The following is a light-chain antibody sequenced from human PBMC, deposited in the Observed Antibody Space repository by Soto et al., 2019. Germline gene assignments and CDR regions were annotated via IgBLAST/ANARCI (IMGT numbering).Light chain of an antibody. V-gene: IGLV1-47*01. J-gene: IGLJ2*01. CDR1: SSNIKSNY. CDR3: AAWDDSLSGQV. Sequence: QSVLTQPPSASGTPGQRVTISCSGSSSNIKSNYVYWYQQLPGMAPKLLIYRNNQRPSRVPDRFSGSKSGTSASLAISGVRSEDEADYYCAAWDDSLSGQVFGGGTKVTVL. CDR2: RNN.